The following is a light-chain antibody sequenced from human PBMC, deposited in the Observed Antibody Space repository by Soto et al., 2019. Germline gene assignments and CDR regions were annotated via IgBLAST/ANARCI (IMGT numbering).Light chain of an antibody. J-gene: IGKJ4*01. CDR1: QNINSY. CDR3: QQYGSSPLT. CDR2: ATS. V-gene: IGKV3-11*01. Sequence: EIVLTQSPATLSLSPGERATLSCRASQNINSYLAWYQQKPGQAPRLLIYATSNRATGIPARFSGSGSGTDFTLSISSLEPEDFAVYYCQQYGSSPLTFGGGTKV.